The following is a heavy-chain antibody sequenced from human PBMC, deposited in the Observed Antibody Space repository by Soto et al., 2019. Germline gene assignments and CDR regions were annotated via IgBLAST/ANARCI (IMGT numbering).Heavy chain of an antibody. CDR3: ARRDYYGSGSYLGAFDI. Sequence: GGSLRLSCKGSGYSFTSYWIGWVRQMPGKGLEWMGIIYPGDSDTRYSPSFQGQVTISADKSISTAYLQWSSLKASDTAMYYCARRDYYGSGSYLGAFDIWGQGTMVTVSS. V-gene: IGHV5-51*01. CDR1: GYSFTSYW. D-gene: IGHD3-10*01. J-gene: IGHJ3*02. CDR2: IYPGDSDT.